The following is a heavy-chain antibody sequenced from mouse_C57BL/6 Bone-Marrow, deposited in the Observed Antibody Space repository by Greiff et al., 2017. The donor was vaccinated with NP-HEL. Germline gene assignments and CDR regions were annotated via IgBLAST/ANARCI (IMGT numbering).Heavy chain of an antibody. Sequence: EVMLVESGGGLVQPGASLRLSCAASGFTFTDYYMSWVRQPPGKAPEWLALIRNKANGYTTEYTASVKGRFTISRDNSQNILYLQMNTLRAEDSATYYCVKAVWGGLLLRWPSMDYWGQGTSVTVSS. CDR1: GFTFTDYY. J-gene: IGHJ4*01. D-gene: IGHD1-1*01. CDR3: VKAVWGGLLLRWPSMDY. CDR2: IRNKANGYTT. V-gene: IGHV7-4*01.